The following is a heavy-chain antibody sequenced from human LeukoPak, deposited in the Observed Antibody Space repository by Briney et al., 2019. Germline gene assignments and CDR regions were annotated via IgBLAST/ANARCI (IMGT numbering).Heavy chain of an antibody. V-gene: IGHV3-21*01. D-gene: IGHD5-24*01. Sequence: GGSLRLSCAASGFTFSSYSMNWVRQAPGKGLEWVSSISSSSSYIYYADSVKGRFTISRDNAKNSLYLQMNSLRAEDTAVYYCARGRRDGYNVPGYYYYYMDVWGKGTTVTISS. CDR2: ISSSSSYI. CDR1: GFTFSSYS. CDR3: ARGRRDGYNVPGYYYYYMDV. J-gene: IGHJ6*03.